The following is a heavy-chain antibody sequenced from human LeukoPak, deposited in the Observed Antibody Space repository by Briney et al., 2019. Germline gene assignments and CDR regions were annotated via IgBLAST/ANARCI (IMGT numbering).Heavy chain of an antibody. J-gene: IGHJ4*02. CDR3: ARDAGATAY. Sequence: SETLSLTCTVSGVSISTDYWTWVRQPPGKRLEWIGYIHYSEAATYNPSLQSRVTISIDTSKNQVSLKMTSVTSADTAVYYCARDAGATAYWGQGALVTVSS. CDR1: GVSISTDY. D-gene: IGHD4/OR15-4a*01. V-gene: IGHV4-59*01. CDR2: IHYSEAA.